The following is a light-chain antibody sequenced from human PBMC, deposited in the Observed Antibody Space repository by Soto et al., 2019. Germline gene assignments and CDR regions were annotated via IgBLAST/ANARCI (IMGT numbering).Light chain of an antibody. CDR2: TAS. CDR1: QGISTY. J-gene: IGKJ1*01. CDR3: HHYRSPPQT. Sequence: IQLTQSPSSLSASVGDRVTITCRASQGISTYLAWYQQKPGKAPKLLIYTASTLQSGVPSRFSGSGSGTDFTLTISSLQPEDLGTYYCHHYRSPPQTFGQGTRVEVK. V-gene: IGKV1-9*01.